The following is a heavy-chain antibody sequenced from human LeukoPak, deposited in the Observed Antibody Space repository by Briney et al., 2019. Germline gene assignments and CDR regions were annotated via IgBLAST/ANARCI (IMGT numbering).Heavy chain of an antibody. CDR2: IYYSGST. Sequence: SETLSLTCTVSGGSISSSSYYWGWIRQPPGKGLEWIGSIYYSGSTYYNPSLKSRVTISVDTSKNQFSLKLSSVTAADTAVYYCARDGWKAAAGSLRYYYMDVWGKGTTVTVSS. J-gene: IGHJ6*03. D-gene: IGHD6-13*01. V-gene: IGHV4-39*07. CDR1: GGSISSSSYY. CDR3: ARDGWKAAAGSLRYYYMDV.